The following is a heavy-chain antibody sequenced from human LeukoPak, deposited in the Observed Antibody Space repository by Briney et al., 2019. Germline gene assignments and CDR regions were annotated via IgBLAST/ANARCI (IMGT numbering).Heavy chain of an antibody. CDR2: ISSSSSYI. CDR1: GFTFSSYW. D-gene: IGHD2/OR15-2a*01. J-gene: IGHJ4*02. V-gene: IGHV3-21*01. CDR3: ARGGSNIAGGDY. Sequence: GGSLRLSCAASGFTFSSYWMSWVRQAPGKGLEWVSSISSSSSYIYYADSVKGRFTISRDNAKNSLYLQMNSLRAEDTAVYYCARGGSNIAGGDYWGQGTLVTVSS.